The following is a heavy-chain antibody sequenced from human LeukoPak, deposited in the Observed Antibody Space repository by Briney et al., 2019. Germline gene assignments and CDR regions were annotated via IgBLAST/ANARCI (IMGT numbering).Heavy chain of an antibody. J-gene: IGHJ4*02. V-gene: IGHV3-21*01. CDR3: ARGGVWQAFWSGNSDY. Sequence: GGSLRLSCAASGFIFSTYSMNWVRQAPGKGLEWVSSIGTSSSYIYYADSVKGRFTISRDNAKNSLYLQMNSLRAEDTAVYYCARGGVWQAFWSGNSDYWGQGTLLTVSS. D-gene: IGHD3-3*01. CDR2: IGTSSSYI. CDR1: GFIFSTYS.